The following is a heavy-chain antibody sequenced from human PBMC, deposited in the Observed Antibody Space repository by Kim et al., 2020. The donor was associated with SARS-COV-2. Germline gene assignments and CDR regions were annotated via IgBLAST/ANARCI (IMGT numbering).Heavy chain of an antibody. CDR3: ALSLGFVPDY. V-gene: IGHV1-3*01. D-gene: IGHD3-16*02. J-gene: IGHJ4*02. Sequence: NTKYSQKFQGRVTITRDTSASTAYMELSSLRSEDTAVYYCALSLGFVPDYWGQGTLVTVSS. CDR2: NT.